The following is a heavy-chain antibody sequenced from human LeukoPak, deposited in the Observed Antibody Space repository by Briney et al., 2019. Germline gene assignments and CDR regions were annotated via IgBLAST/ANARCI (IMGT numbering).Heavy chain of an antibody. D-gene: IGHD6-13*01. J-gene: IGHJ1*01. Sequence: PSETLSLTCTVSGGSISSYYWGWIRQPPGKGLEWIGSIYYSGSTYYNPSLKSRVTISVDTSKNQFSLKLSSVTAADTAVYYCARGPRIAAGEYFQHWGQGTLVTVSS. CDR2: IYYSGST. CDR3: ARGPRIAAGEYFQH. V-gene: IGHV4-39*07. CDR1: GGSISSYY.